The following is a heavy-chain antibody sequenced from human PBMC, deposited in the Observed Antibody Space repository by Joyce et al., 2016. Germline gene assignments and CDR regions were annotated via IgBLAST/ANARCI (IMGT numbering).Heavy chain of an antibody. Sequence: EVQLLESGGGLVQPGGSLRLSCAASGFTFGTYAMSWVRQAPGKGLECVSLISGSGGTTSYEASVKGRFTISRDKSKNTLYLQMNSLGAEDTAVYYCAKDAYFDFWSGYVNLWGQGTMVAVAS. V-gene: IGHV3-23*01. CDR3: AKDAYFDFWSGYVNL. CDR2: ISGSGGTT. J-gene: IGHJ3*01. CDR1: GFTFGTYA. D-gene: IGHD3-3*01.